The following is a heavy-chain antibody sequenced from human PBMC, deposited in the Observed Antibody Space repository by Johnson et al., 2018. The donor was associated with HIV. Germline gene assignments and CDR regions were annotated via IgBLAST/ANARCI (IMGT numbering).Heavy chain of an antibody. CDR1: GFTFNSYG. CDR2: ISYDGSNK. J-gene: IGHJ3*02. D-gene: IGHD4/OR15-4a*01. CDR3: ARGDWLMVVTSPDAFDI. V-gene: IGHV3-30*03. Sequence: QVKLVESGGRVVQPGRSLRLSCAASGFTFNSYGMHWVRQAPGKGLEWVAFISYDGSNKHYAHSVKGRYSISRDNTKDTLSLQMNSLRVEDTAVYYCARGDWLMVVTSPDAFDIWGQGTMVTVSS.